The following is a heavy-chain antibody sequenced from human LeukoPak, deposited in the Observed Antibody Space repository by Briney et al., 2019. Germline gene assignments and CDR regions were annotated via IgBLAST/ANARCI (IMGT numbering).Heavy chain of an antibody. J-gene: IGHJ4*02. CDR1: RFTFSSYG. Sequence: GGSLRLSCAASRFTFSSYGMHWVRQAPGKGLEWVAYIQYDGSNEQYADSVKGRFSISRDNSKNTLYLQMNSLRAEDTAVYYCTKRPFSGYFDYWGQGTLVTVSS. CDR3: TKRPFSGYFDY. D-gene: IGHD6-25*01. CDR2: IQYDGSNE. V-gene: IGHV3-30*02.